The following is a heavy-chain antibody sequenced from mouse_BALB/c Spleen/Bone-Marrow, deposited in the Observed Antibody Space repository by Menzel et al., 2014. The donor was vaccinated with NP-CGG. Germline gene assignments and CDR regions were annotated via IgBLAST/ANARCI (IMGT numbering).Heavy chain of an antibody. Sequence: QVQLKESGAELMKPGASVKKSCKATGYTFSSYWIEWVKQRPGHGLEWIGEILPGSGSTNYSEKFKGKATFTADTSSNTAYMQLSSLTSEDSAVYYCARSDGYYYAMDYWGQGTSVTVSS. CDR2: ILPGSGST. D-gene: IGHD2-3*01. CDR3: ARSDGYYYAMDY. V-gene: IGHV1-9*01. J-gene: IGHJ4*01. CDR1: GYTFSSYW.